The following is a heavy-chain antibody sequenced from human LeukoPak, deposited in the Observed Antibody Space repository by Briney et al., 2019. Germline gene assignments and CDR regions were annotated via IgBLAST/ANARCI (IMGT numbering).Heavy chain of an antibody. V-gene: IGHV3-7*03. Sequence: GGSLTLACAASGFTLSSRWMSWVRQAPGKGLEWVANIKQDGSEKYYVDSVKGRFSISRDNAKNSLYLQMSSLRVEDTAVYYCATAGLPSGADYWGQGTVLTVSS. CDR2: IKQDGSEK. J-gene: IGHJ4*02. CDR3: ATAGLPSGADY. CDR1: GFTLSSRW. D-gene: IGHD4-11*01.